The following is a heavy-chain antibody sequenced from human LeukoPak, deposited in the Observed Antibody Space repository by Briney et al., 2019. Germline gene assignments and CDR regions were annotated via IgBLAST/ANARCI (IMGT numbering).Heavy chain of an antibody. Sequence: GGSLRLSCAASGFTFSTYAMTWVRQAPGKGLEWVSVVTGGSRYTYYADSVKGRFTISRDNSKNILYLEMNSLRVEDTAIYYCAKDRSSSTSCSNYWGRGTLVTVSS. CDR2: VTGGSRYT. CDR3: AKDRSSSTSCSNY. CDR1: GFTFSTYA. V-gene: IGHV3-23*01. J-gene: IGHJ4*02. D-gene: IGHD2-2*01.